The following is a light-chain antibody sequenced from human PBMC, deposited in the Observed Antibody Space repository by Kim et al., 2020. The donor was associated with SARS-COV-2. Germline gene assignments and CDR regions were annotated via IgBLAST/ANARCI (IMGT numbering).Light chain of an antibody. CDR2: DVS. CDR1: SSDVGGYNY. CDR3: CSYAGSYTWV. J-gene: IGLJ3*02. V-gene: IGLV2-11*01. Sequence: PGQSVTISCTGTSSDVGGYNYVSWYQQHPGKAPKLMIYDVSKRPSGVPDRFSGSKSGNTASLTISGLQAEDEADYYCCSYAGSYTWVFGGGTKLTVL.